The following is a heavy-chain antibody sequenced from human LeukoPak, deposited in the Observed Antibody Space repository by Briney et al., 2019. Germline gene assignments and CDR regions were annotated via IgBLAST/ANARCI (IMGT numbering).Heavy chain of an antibody. V-gene: IGHV3-23*01. CDR1: GFTLSSYA. CDR3: AKGPYDSSGYPKEYFQH. Sequence: PGGSLRLSCAASGFTLSSYAMSWVRQGPGKGLEWVSAISVSGNTYHADSVKGRFTISRDSSKNTLYLQMNSLRAEDTAVYYCAKGPYDSSGYPKEYFQHWGQGTLVTVSS. D-gene: IGHD3-22*01. J-gene: IGHJ1*01. CDR2: ISVSGNT.